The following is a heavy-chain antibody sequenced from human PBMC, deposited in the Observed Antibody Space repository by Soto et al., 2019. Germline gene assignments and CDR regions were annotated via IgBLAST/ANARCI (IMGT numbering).Heavy chain of an antibody. V-gene: IGHV3-23*01. Sequence: PGGSLRLSYAAFGFTFSSYAMSWVRQAPGKGLEWVSAISGSGGSTYYADSVKGRFTISRDNSKNTLYLQMNSLRAEDTAVYYCAKDQGAARRNDAFDIWGQGTMVTVSS. J-gene: IGHJ3*02. CDR1: GFTFSSYA. CDR2: ISGSGGST. CDR3: AKDQGAARRNDAFDI. D-gene: IGHD6-6*01.